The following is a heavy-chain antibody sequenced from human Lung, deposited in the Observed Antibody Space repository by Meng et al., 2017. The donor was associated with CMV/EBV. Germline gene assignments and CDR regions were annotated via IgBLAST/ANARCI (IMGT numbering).Heavy chain of an antibody. CDR2: ISYDGSNK. CDR3: ARGYGAQLGNWFDP. CDR1: GFTFSSYA. D-gene: IGHD2-15*01. J-gene: IGHJ5*02. Sequence: SGFTFSSYAMHWVRQATGKGLEWVAVISYDGSNKYYADSVKGRFTISRDNSKNTLYLQMNSLRAEDTAVYYCARGYGAQLGNWFDPWGQGTLVTVSS. V-gene: IGHV3-30*04.